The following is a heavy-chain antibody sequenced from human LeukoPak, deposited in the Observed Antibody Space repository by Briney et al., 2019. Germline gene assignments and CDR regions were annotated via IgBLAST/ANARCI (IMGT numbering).Heavy chain of an antibody. V-gene: IGHV4-39*07. CDR2: VYYSGST. Sequence: SETLSLTCTVSGGYIRSSSYYWGWIRQPPGKGLEWIGSVYYSGSTYYNPSLKSRVTISVDTSKNQFSLKLSSVTAADTAVYYCARRLGGTSTGFDYWGQGTLVTVSS. J-gene: IGHJ4*02. D-gene: IGHD2-2*01. CDR1: GGYIRSSSYY. CDR3: ARRLGGTSTGFDY.